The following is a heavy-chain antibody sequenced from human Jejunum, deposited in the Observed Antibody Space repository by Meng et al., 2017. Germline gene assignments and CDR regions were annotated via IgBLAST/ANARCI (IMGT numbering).Heavy chain of an antibody. CDR3: ARGGYYSFDY. CDR2: IYHSGST. V-gene: IGHV4-4*02. D-gene: IGHD5-18*01. CDR1: GGSISMVYW. J-gene: IGHJ4*02. Sequence: VHRHEPGPGLLKPSGALSRTCAGSGGSISMVYWWTWVRQSPGKGLEWIGEIYHSGSTNYNPSLKSRVTISVDKSKNQFSLKLTSVTAADTAVYYCARGGYYSFDYWGQGTLVTVSS.